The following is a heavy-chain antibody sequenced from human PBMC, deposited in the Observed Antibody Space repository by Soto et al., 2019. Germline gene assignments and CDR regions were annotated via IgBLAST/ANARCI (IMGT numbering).Heavy chain of an antibody. V-gene: IGHV4-59*11. J-gene: IGHJ5*02. CDR1: GGSISSHY. CDR3: ARETYGDYVGYFDP. Sequence: SETLSLTCTVSGGSISSHYWSWFRQPPGKRLEWIGYVHNSGSTNYNPSLKSRVTTAVDTSKNQFSLRLSSVTAADTAVYYCARETYGDYVGYFDPWGQGIQVT. D-gene: IGHD4-17*01. CDR2: VHNSGST.